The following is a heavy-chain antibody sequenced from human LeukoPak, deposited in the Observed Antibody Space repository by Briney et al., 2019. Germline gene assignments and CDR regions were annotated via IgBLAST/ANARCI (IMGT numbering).Heavy chain of an antibody. D-gene: IGHD6-13*01. CDR1: GGSISSYY. V-gene: IGHV4-59*01. CDR2: IYYSGST. CDR3: ARAGIAAAGGAFDI. J-gene: IGHJ3*02. Sequence: PSETLPLTCTVSGGSISSYYWSWIRQPPGKGLEWIGYIYYSGSTNYNPSLKSRVTISVDTSKNQFSLKLSSVTAADTAVYYCARAGIAAAGGAFDIWGQGTMVTVSS.